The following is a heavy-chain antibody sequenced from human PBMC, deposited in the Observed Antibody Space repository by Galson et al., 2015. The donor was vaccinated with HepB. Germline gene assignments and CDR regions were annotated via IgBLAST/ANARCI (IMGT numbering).Heavy chain of an antibody. CDR3: ARGLLYDAFDI. CDR2: IYSGGST. CDR1: GFTVSSNY. J-gene: IGHJ3*02. D-gene: IGHD1-26*01. Sequence: SLRLSCAASGFTVSSNYMSWVRQAPGKGLEWVSVIYSGGSTYYADSVKGRFTISRDNSKNTLYLQMNSLRAEDTAVYYCARGLLYDAFDIWGQGTMVTVSS. V-gene: IGHV3-66*01.